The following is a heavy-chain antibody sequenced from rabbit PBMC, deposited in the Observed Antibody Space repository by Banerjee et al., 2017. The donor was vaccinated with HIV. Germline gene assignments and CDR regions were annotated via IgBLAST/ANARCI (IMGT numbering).Heavy chain of an antibody. V-gene: IGHV1S45*01. CDR2: IYPSNTDT. Sequence: QEQLVESGGDLVKPGASLTLTCKASGFSFSSGYDMGWVRQAPGKGLEWIGCIYPSNTDTWYASWVNGRLTISKTSSTTVTLQMTSLTAADTATYFCARDRAGDADSSFDLWGPGTLVTVS. J-gene: IGHJ4*01. CDR3: ARDRAGDADSSFDL. CDR1: GFSFSSGYD. D-gene: IGHD6-1*01.